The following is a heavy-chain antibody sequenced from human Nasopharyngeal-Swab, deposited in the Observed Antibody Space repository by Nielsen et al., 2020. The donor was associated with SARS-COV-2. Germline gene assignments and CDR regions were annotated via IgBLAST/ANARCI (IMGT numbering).Heavy chain of an antibody. CDR1: GFAFARYS. CDR2: ITSDLNTI. Sequence: GGSLRLSCAASGFAFARYSMNWVRQAPGKGLEWISYITSDLNTIYYADSVKGRFSISRDNARNSLFLQMNSLRHEDTAVYYCARSVRWFFDVWGRGALVTVSS. CDR3: ARSVRWFFDV. D-gene: IGHD5/OR15-5a*01. J-gene: IGHJ2*01. V-gene: IGHV3-48*02.